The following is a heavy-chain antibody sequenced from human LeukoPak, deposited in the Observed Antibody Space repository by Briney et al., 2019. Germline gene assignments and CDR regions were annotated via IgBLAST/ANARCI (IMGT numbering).Heavy chain of an antibody. V-gene: IGHV1-2*02. Sequence: ASVKVSCKASGYTFTGYYMHWVQQAPGQGLEWMGWINPNSGGTNYAQKFQGRVTMTRDTSISTAYMELSRLRSDDMAVYYCARGGRTYYYDSSGISGGWFDPWGQGTLVTVSS. J-gene: IGHJ5*02. CDR3: ARGGRTYYYDSSGISGGWFDP. D-gene: IGHD3-22*01. CDR2: INPNSGGT. CDR1: GYTFTGYY.